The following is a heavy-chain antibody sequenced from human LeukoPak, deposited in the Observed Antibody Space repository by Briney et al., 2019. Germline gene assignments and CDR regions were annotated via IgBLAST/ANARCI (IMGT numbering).Heavy chain of an antibody. CDR1: GFSFTSQG. J-gene: IGHJ6*02. D-gene: IGHD1-26*01. Sequence: SGGSLRLSCAASGFSFTSQGMHWVRQAPGKGLEWVAVIWHDGSTKYYTDSVKGRFTISRDNSQNTLYLQMDSLRADDTAVYYCARVDSGTYYRLVTYGMDVWGQGTTVTVSS. CDR3: ARVDSGTYYRLVTYGMDV. V-gene: IGHV3-33*01. CDR2: IWHDGSTK.